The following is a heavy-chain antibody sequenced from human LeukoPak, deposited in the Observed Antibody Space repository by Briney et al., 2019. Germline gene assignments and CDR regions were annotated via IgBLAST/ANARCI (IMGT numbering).Heavy chain of an antibody. V-gene: IGHV1-2*02. J-gene: IGHJ4*02. Sequence: ASVKVSCKASGYIFTGNYMHWVRQAPGQGLEWMGWINPNSGGTNYAQKFQGRVTMTRDTSIGTAYMELSRLRSDDTAVYYCARTTYYDNSEGFDYWGQGTLVTVSS. CDR3: ARTTYYDNSEGFDY. CDR2: INPNSGGT. D-gene: IGHD3-22*01. CDR1: GYIFTGNY.